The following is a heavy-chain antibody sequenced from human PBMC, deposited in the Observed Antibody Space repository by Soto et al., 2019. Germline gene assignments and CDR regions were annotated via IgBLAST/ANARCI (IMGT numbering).Heavy chain of an antibody. CDR1: GFIFSDYW. Sequence: GGSLRLSCAAAGFIFSDYWMSWVRQAPGKGPEWVANIKFDGSEKQYVDSVRGRFTISRDNSRNSLFLQMNSLRAGDTAVYYCVKDGGYCSSSTCYSPRNHYFDSWGQGTLVTVSS. J-gene: IGHJ4*02. V-gene: IGHV3-7*03. CDR3: VKDGGYCSSSTCYSPRNHYFDS. CDR2: IKFDGSEK. D-gene: IGHD2-2*01.